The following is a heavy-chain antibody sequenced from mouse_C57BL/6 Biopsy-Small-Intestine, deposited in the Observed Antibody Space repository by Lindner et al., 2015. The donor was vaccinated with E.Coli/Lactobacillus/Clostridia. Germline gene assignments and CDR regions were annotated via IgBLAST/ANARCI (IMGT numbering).Heavy chain of an antibody. J-gene: IGHJ2*01. Sequence: VQLQESGAEVVKPGASVKISCKASGYVFSRFWMNWMKQRPGKGLEWIGQIYPGDGDTNYNGKFKGKATLTVDKSSSTAYMQLSGLTSEDSAVYFCARSDSFLYFDYWGQGTTLTVSS. CDR2: IYPGDGDT. V-gene: IGHV1-80*01. CDR3: ARSDSFLYFDY. CDR1: GYVFSRFW. D-gene: IGHD2-12*01.